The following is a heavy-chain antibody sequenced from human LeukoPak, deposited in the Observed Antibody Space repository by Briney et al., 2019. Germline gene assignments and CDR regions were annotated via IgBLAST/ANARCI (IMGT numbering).Heavy chain of an antibody. CDR1: GYTLTEIS. CDR2: FDPEEGET. D-gene: IGHD3-10*01. J-gene: IGHJ5*02. V-gene: IGHV1-24*01. CDR3: VSDPIIMIRGVIIEGFDP. Sequence: ASVKVSCKVSGYTLTEISMHWVRQAPGKGLEWMGGFDPEEGETIYAQKFQGRVTMTEDTSTDTAYMELSSLRSEDTAVFYCVSDPIIMIRGVIIEGFDPWGQGTLVTVSS.